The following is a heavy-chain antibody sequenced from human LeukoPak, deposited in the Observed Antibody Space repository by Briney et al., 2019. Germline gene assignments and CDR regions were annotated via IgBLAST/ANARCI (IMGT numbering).Heavy chain of an antibody. CDR1: GGSFSGYY. V-gene: IGHV4-34*01. CDR2: INHSGST. Sequence: ASETLSLTCAVYGGSFSGYYWSWIRQPPGKGLEWIGEINHSGSTNYNPYLKRRVTISVDTSKNHFSVNLSSETAADMAVYYCARGFVSRLLIYFQHWGQGTLVTVSS. J-gene: IGHJ1*01. CDR3: ARGFVSRLLIYFQH. D-gene: IGHD2-15*01.